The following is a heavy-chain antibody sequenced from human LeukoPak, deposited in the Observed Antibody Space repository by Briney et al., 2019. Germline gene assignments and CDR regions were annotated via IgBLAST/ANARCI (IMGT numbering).Heavy chain of an antibody. Sequence: SETLSLTCAVYGGSFSGYYWSWIRQPPGKGLEWIGGINHSGSTNYNPSLKSRVTISVDTSKNQFSLKLSSVTAADTAVYYCARGHKWLRNFDYWGQGTLVTVSS. CDR1: GGSFSGYY. CDR3: ARGHKWLRNFDY. CDR2: INHSGST. J-gene: IGHJ4*02. V-gene: IGHV4-34*01. D-gene: IGHD5-12*01.